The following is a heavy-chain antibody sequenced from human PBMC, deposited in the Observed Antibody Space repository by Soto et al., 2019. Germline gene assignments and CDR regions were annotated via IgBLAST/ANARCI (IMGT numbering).Heavy chain of an antibody. CDR2: INHSGST. CDR1: GGSFSGYY. CDR3: ARIGTTRAFDI. V-gene: IGHV4-34*01. J-gene: IGHJ3*02. Sequence: QVQLQQWGAGLLKPSETLSLTCAVYGGSFSGYYWSWIRQPPGKGLEWIGEINHSGSTNYNPSLKSRVTISVDTSKNQFSLKLISVTAADTAVYYCARIGTTRAFDIWGQGTMVTVSS. D-gene: IGHD1-7*01.